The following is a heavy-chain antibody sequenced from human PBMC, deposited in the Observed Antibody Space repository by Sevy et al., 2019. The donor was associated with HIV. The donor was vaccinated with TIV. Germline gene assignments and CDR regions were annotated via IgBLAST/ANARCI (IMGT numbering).Heavy chain of an antibody. CDR2: ISYDGSNK. CDR3: AGASQAPYYYDSSGYYFDY. Sequence: GGSLRLSCAASGFTFSSYAMHWVRQAPGKGLEWVAVISYDGSNKYYADSVKGRFTISRDNSKNTLYLQMNSLRAEDTAVYYCAGASQAPYYYDSSGYYFDYWGQGTLVTVSS. CDR1: GFTFSSYA. V-gene: IGHV3-30-3*01. J-gene: IGHJ4*02. D-gene: IGHD3-22*01.